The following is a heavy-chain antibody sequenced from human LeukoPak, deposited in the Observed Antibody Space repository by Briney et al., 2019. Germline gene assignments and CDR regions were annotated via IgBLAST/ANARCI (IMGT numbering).Heavy chain of an antibody. CDR3: ARDSGIAAAGGWFHP. J-gene: IGHJ5*02. CDR2: ISGGGSNK. D-gene: IGHD6-13*01. CDR1: GFTFSTYA. V-gene: IGHV3-23*01. Sequence: GGSLRLSCAASGFTFSTYAMTWVRQAPGKGLEWVSAISGGGSNKYYADSVKGRFTISRDSSKNTLYLQMNSLRAEDTAVYYCARDSGIAAAGGWFHPWGQGTLVTVSS.